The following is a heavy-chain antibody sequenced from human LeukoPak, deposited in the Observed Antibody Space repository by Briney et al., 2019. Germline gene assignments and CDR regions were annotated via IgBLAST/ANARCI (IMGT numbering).Heavy chain of an antibody. CDR1: GGSISSSSYY. Sequence: SETLSLTCTVSGGSISSSSYYWGWLRQPPGKGLEWIGSIYHSGSVYFNPSLKSRVTISVDTSNNQFSLKLSSVTAADTAVYYCASTITVTTDYWGQGTLVTVSS. V-gene: IGHV4-39*07. D-gene: IGHD4-17*01. J-gene: IGHJ4*02. CDR2: IYHSGSV. CDR3: ASTITVTTDY.